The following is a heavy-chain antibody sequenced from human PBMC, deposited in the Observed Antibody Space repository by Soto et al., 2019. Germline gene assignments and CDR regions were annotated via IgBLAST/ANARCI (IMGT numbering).Heavy chain of an antibody. CDR2: ISGSGGSA. V-gene: IGHV3-23*01. D-gene: IGHD6-19*01. CDR1: GFTFSSYA. J-gene: IGHJ4*02. CDR3: AKYSSGWYYPFDY. Sequence: EVQLLESGGGLVQPGGSLRLSCAASGFTFSSYAMSWVRQAPGKGLEWVSAISGSGGSAYYADSVKGRFTISRDNSKNTLYLQMNSLRAEDTALYYCAKYSSGWYYPFDYWGQGTLVTVSS.